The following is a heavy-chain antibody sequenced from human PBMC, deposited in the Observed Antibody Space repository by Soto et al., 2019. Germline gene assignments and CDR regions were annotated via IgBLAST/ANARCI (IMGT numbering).Heavy chain of an antibody. Sequence: EVQLLESGGGLVQPGGSLRLSCAASRFTFSSYVMSWVRQGPGKGLDWVAIISAGGGSTYYADSVKGRFTISRDNSTNTLYLQMSSLRVEDSAVYYCAKVNDFWSARRKGWFDPWGQGTLVTVSS. CDR1: RFTFSSYV. J-gene: IGHJ5*02. CDR3: AKVNDFWSARRKGWFDP. V-gene: IGHV3-23*01. CDR2: ISAGGGST. D-gene: IGHD3-3*01.